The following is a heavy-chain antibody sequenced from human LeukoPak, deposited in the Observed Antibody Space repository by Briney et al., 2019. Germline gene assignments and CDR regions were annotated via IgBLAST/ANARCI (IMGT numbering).Heavy chain of an antibody. Sequence: TGGSLRLSCAASGFTFSSYWMSWVRQAPGEGLEWVSVISGSGGSTYYADSVKGRFTISRDNSKNTLYLQMNSLRDEDTAVYYCAKDQKTYLRYYFDYWGQGTLVTVSS. CDR1: GFTFSSYW. D-gene: IGHD2-21*01. V-gene: IGHV3-23*01. CDR3: AKDQKTYLRYYFDY. CDR2: ISGSGGST. J-gene: IGHJ4*02.